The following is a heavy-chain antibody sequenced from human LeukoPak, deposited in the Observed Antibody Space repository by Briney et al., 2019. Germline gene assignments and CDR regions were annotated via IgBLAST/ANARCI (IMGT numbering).Heavy chain of an antibody. V-gene: IGHV1-18*01. CDR3: ARREYHNAFDI. J-gene: IGHJ3*02. CDR1: GYTFTSYD. Sequence: GASVKVSCKASGYTFTSYDINWVRQATGQGLEWMGWISAYNGNTNYAQKLQGRVTMTTDTSTSTAYMELRSLRSDDTAVYYCARREYHNAFDIWGQGTMVTVSS. D-gene: IGHD6-6*01. CDR2: ISAYNGNT.